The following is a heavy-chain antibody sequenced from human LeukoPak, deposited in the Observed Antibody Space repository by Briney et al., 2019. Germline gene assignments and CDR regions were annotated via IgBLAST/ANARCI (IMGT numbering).Heavy chain of an antibody. CDR3: ASNTGTVFDY. CDR1: GGSFSGYY. Sequence: SETLSLTCAVYGGSFSGYYWSWIRQPPGKGLEWIGEINHSGSTNYNPSLKSRVTISLEMSKRQFSLNLTSVTAADTAVYYRASNTGTVFDYWGQGALVTVSS. CDR2: INHSGST. V-gene: IGHV4-34*01. D-gene: IGHD7-27*01. J-gene: IGHJ4*02.